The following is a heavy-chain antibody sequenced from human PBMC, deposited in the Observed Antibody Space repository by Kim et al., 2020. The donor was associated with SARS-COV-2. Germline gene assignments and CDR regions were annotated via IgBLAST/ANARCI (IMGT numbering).Heavy chain of an antibody. CDR3: AKIRVGNIYDFDH. Sequence: GGSLRLSCTASGFTFSSYAMTWVRQAPGKGLEWVSVISGSGGFTNYADSVKGRFTISRDNSKNTLYLLMNSLRAEDTAQYYCAKIRVGNIYDFDHWGQGTLVTVSS. V-gene: IGHV3-23*01. J-gene: IGHJ4*02. CDR2: ISGSGGFT. D-gene: IGHD2-8*02. CDR1: GFTFSSYA.